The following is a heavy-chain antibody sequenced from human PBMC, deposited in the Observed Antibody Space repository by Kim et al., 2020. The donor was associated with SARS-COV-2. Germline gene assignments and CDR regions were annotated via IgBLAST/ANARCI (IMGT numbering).Heavy chain of an antibody. D-gene: IGHD6-6*01. CDR3: ARDLDYSRSPSLFDS. V-gene: IGHV3-21*06. Sequence: RYTISRDNAKNSLYLQMKSLIAEDTAMYYCARDLDYSRSPSLFDSWGQGTLVTVSS. J-gene: IGHJ4*02.